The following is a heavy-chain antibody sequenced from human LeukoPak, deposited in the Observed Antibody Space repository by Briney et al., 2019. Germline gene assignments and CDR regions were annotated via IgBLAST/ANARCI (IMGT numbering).Heavy chain of an antibody. CDR2: INHSGST. V-gene: IGHV4-34*01. J-gene: IGHJ6*03. D-gene: IGHD2-15*01. CDR1: GGSFSGYY. CDR3: ASAVVVAATEGPYYYYMDV. Sequence: SETLSLTCAVYGGSFSGYYWSWIRQPPGKGLEWIGEINHSGSTNYNPSLKSRVTISVDTSKNQFSLKLSSVTAADTAAYYCASAVVVAATEGPYYYYMDVWGKGTTVTVSS.